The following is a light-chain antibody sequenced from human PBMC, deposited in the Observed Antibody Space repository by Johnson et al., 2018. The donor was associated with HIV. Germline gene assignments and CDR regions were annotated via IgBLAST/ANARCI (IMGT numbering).Light chain of an antibody. J-gene: IGLJ1*01. CDR1: ISNIGNNY. Sequence: QSVLTQPPSVSAAPGQKVTFSCSGNISNIGNNYVSWYQQLPGTAPNLLIYDNNKRPSGIPDRFSGSKSGASATLVITGLQTGDEAAYYCGTGHSRTNVFVCGTGTRVSGL. CDR3: GTGHSRTNVFV. V-gene: IGLV1-51*01. CDR2: DNN.